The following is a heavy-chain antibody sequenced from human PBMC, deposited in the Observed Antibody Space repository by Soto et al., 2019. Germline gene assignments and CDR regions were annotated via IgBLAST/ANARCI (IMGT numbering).Heavy chain of an antibody. V-gene: IGHV3-21*01. Sequence: EVQLVESGGGLVKPGGSLRLSCAASGFTFSSYSMNWVRQAPGKGLEWVSSISSSSSYIYYADSVKGRFTISRDNAQKSLYLQMNSLRAEDTAVYYCAGGYSSGWLDYWGQGTLVTVSS. CDR2: ISSSSSYI. CDR1: GFTFSSYS. CDR3: AGGYSSGWLDY. J-gene: IGHJ4*02. D-gene: IGHD6-19*01.